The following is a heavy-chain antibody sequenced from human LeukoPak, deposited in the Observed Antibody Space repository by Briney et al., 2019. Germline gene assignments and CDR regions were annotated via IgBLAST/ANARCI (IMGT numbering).Heavy chain of an antibody. CDR1: GYTFTSYD. J-gene: IGHJ4*02. V-gene: IGHV1-8*01. D-gene: IGHD3-3*01. CDR3: ARGFKYYDFWSGYYLDYFDY. CDR2: MNPNSGNT. Sequence: ASVNVSCKASGYTFTSYDINWVRQATGQGLEWMGWMNPNSGNTGYAQKFQGRVTMTRNTSISTAYMELSSLRSEDTAVYYCARGFKYYDFWSGYYLDYFDYWGQGTLVTVSS.